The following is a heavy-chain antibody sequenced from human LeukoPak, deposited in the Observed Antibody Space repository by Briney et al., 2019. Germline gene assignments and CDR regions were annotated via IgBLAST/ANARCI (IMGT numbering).Heavy chain of an antibody. CDR2: ISYDGSNK. V-gene: IGHV3-30*18. J-gene: IGHJ5*02. CDR3: AKDGVLRYFDWLLPPSSFNWFDP. Sequence: GGSLRLSCAASGFTFSSYGMHWVRQAPGKGLEWVAVISYDGSNKYYADSMKGRFTISRDNSKNTLYLQMNSLRAEDTAVYYCAKDGVLRYFDWLLPPSSFNWFDPWGQGTLVTVSS. CDR1: GFTFSSYG. D-gene: IGHD3-9*01.